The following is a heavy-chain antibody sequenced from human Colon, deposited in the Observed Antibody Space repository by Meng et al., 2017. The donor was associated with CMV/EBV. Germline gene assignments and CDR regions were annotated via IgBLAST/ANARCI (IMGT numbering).Heavy chain of an antibody. V-gene: IGHV4-39*07. CDR1: GAPIISSSYN. J-gene: IGHJ4*02. Sequence: GSLRLSCTVSGAPIISSSYNWGWVRQPPGKGLEWIGSVYYSGTSDYNPSLNSRVTISADTSKNQFSLRLNSVTAADTAVYYCVRESGKFWSGYSNPIYWGRGTMVTVSS. CDR3: VRESGKFWSGYSNPIY. CDR2: VYYSGTS. D-gene: IGHD3-3*01.